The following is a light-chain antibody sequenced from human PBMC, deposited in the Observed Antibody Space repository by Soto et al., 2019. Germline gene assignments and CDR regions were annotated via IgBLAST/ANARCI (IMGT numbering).Light chain of an antibody. V-gene: IGLV2-8*01. Sequence: QSALTQPPSASGSPGQSVTISCTGTSSDVGNYDSVSWYQHHPGKAPQAVIYEVNKRPSGVPDRFSGSKSGNTASLTVSGLQAEDEGDYYCSSYAGSNNLVFGGGTKLTVL. J-gene: IGLJ2*01. CDR3: SSYAGSNNLV. CDR1: SSDVGNYDS. CDR2: EVN.